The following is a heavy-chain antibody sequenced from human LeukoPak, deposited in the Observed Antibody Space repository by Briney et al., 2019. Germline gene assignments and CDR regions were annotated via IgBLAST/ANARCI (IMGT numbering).Heavy chain of an antibody. CDR2: INPNSGGT. Sequence: ASVKVSCKASGYTFTGYYMHWVRQAPGQGLEWMGWINPNSGGTNYAQKFQGRVTMTRDTSISTAYMELSRLRSDDTAVYYCAKDREKVVRGVFDYWGQGTLVTVSS. CDR1: GYTFTGYY. CDR3: AKDREKVVRGVFDY. D-gene: IGHD3-10*01. J-gene: IGHJ4*02. V-gene: IGHV1-2*02.